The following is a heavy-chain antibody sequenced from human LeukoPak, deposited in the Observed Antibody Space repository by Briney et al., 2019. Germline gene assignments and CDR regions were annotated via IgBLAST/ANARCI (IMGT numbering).Heavy chain of an antibody. CDR3: ARPLVRGVIFDGMDV. CDR1: GYTFTDYY. CDR2: FNPNIGGT. J-gene: IGHJ6*02. D-gene: IGHD3-10*01. V-gene: IGHV1-2*02. Sequence: GASVKVSCKASGYTFTDYYIHWVRQAPGQGLEWMGWFNPNIGGTDYTQRFQGRVTMTRDTSIRTAYMELSRLRSDDTAVYYCARPLVRGVIFDGMDVWGQGTTATVSS.